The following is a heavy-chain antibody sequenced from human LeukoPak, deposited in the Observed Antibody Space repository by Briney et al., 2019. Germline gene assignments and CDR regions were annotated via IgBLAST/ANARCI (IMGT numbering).Heavy chain of an antibody. D-gene: IGHD4-17*01. CDR3: ARGLYGDYVGVDY. Sequence: GGSLRLSCAASGFTFSSFYMSWVRQAPGKGLEWVSYISSTSSAIYYADSVKGRFTISRDSAKSSLYLQMNSLRNEDTAVYYCARGLYGDYVGVDYWGQGTLVTVSS. J-gene: IGHJ4*02. CDR2: ISSTSSAI. V-gene: IGHV3-48*02. CDR1: GFTFSSFY.